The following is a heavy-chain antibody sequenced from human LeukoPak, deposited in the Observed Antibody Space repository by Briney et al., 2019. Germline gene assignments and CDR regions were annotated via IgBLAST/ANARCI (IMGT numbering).Heavy chain of an antibody. CDR3: ARHAGMGYSSGWYFFDY. CDR1: VGSISSSSYY. Sequence: PSETLSLTCTVSVGSISSSSYYWGWIRQPPGKGLEWIGSIYYSGSTYYNPSLKSRVTISVDTSKNQFSLKLSSVTAADTAVYYCARHAGMGYSSGWYFFDYWGQGTLVTVSS. CDR2: IYYSGST. J-gene: IGHJ4*02. V-gene: IGHV4-39*01. D-gene: IGHD6-19*01.